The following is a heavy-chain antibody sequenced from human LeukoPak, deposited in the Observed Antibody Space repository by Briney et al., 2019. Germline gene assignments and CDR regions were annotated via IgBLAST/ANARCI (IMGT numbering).Heavy chain of an antibody. D-gene: IGHD4-17*01. J-gene: IGHJ4*02. CDR2: ISWNSGSI. V-gene: IGHV3-9*01. CDR3: AKDSGHVWVTTLFDY. CDR1: GFTFDDYA. Sequence: PGGSLRLSCAASGFTFDDYAMHWLRQAPGKGLEWVSGISWNSGSIGYADSVKGRFTISRDNAKNSLYLQMNSLRAEDTALYYCAKDSGHVWVTTLFDYWGQGTLVTVSS.